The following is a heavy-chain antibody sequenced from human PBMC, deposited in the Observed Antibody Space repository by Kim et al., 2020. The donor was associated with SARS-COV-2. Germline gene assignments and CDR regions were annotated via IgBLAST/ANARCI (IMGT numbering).Heavy chain of an antibody. Sequence: SETLSLTCTVSGGSISSSSYYWGWIRQPPGKGLEWIGSIYYSGSTYYNPSLKSRVTISVDTSKNQFSLKLSSVTAADTAVYYCARQGGLKPEVVTRVMGAFESWRQGTMVTVSS. J-gene: IGHJ3*02. V-gene: IGHV4-39*01. CDR1: GGSISSSSYY. CDR2: IYYSGST. D-gene: IGHD2-21*02. CDR3: ARQGGLKPEVVTRVMGAFES.